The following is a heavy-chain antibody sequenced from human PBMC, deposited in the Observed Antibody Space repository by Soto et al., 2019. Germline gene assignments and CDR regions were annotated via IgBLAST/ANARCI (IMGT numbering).Heavy chain of an antibody. CDR3: GRDGYSYGYDYYYGMDV. Sequence: SETLSLTCAVYGGSFSGYYWSWIRQPPGKGLEWVGEINHSGSTNYNPSLKSRGTISVDTSKNQFSLKLSSVTAADTAVYYCGRDGYSYGYDYYYGMDVWGQGTPVTVSS. CDR1: GGSFSGYY. CDR2: INHSGST. V-gene: IGHV4-34*01. D-gene: IGHD5-18*01. J-gene: IGHJ6*02.